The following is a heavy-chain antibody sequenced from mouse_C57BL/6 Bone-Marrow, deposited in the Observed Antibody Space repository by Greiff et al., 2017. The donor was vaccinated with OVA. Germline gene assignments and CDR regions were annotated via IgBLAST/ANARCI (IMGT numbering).Heavy chain of an antibody. J-gene: IGHJ4*01. D-gene: IGHD1-1*02. CDR1: GYTFTSYW. Sequence: VKLQQPGAELVRPGSSVKLSCKASGYTFTSYWMDWVKQRPGQGLEWIGNIYPSDSETHYNQKFKDKATLTVDKSSSTAYMQLSSLTSEDSAVYYCARGWRLDAMDYWGQGTSVTVSS. V-gene: IGHV1-61*01. CDR2: IYPSDSET. CDR3: ARGWRLDAMDY.